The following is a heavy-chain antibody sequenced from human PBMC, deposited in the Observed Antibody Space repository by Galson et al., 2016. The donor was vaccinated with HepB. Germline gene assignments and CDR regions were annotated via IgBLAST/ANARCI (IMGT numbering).Heavy chain of an antibody. Sequence: SLRLSCAVSGFTFSRSGMYWVRQAPGKGLEWVAVIWSDGSNRYYADSVRGRFTISRDNSKNTLFLQMNSLRAEDTAVYFCARDPHASGWAAYYFDAWGQGTLVTVSS. CDR3: ARDPHASGWAAYYFDA. D-gene: IGHD6-19*01. CDR2: IWSDGSNR. CDR1: GFTFSRSG. J-gene: IGHJ5*02. V-gene: IGHV3-33*07.